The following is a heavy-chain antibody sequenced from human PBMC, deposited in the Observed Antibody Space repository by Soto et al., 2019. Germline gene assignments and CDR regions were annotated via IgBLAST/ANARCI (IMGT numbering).Heavy chain of an antibody. Sequence: QVQLQESGPGLVKPSQTLSLTCTVSGGSISSGGYYWSWIRQHPGKGLEWIGYIYYSGSTYYNPSLKSRVTISVDTSKNQFSLKLSSVTAADTAVYYCARAKNYYDSPGLHELRFESAEYFQHWGQGTLVTVSS. J-gene: IGHJ1*01. CDR2: IYYSGST. D-gene: IGHD3-22*01. CDR1: GGSISSGGYY. V-gene: IGHV4-31*03. CDR3: ARAKNYYDSPGLHELRFESAEYFQH.